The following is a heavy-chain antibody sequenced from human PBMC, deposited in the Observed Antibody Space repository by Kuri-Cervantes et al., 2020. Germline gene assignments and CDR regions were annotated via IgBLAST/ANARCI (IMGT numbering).Heavy chain of an antibody. CDR3: AIMGYSGYDFFY. V-gene: IGHV3-23*01. Sequence: GGSLRLSCAASGFTVSSNYMSWVRQAPGKGLEWVSAISGSGGSTYYADSVEGRFTISRDNSKDTLYLQMNSLRAEDTAVYYCAIMGYSGYDFFYWGQGTLVTVSS. CDR2: ISGSGGST. CDR1: GFTVSSNY. J-gene: IGHJ4*02. D-gene: IGHD5-12*01.